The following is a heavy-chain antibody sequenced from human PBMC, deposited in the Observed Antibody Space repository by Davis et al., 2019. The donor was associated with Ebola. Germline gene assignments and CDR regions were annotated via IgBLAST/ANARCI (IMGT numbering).Heavy chain of an antibody. V-gene: IGHV4-39*01. CDR3: AANLGY. CDR2: IYYSGST. Sequence: PGGSLRLSCTVSGGSISSSSYYWGWIRQPPGKGLEWIGSIYYSGSTYYNPSLKSRVTISVDKSKNQFSLKLSSVTAADTAVYYCAANLGYWGQGTLVTVSS. J-gene: IGHJ4*02. CDR1: GGSISSSSYY.